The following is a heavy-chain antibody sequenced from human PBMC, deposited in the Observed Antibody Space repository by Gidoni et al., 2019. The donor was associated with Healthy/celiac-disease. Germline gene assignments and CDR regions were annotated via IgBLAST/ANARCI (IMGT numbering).Heavy chain of an antibody. CDR2: IWYDGSNK. CDR3: ARDLGGSTGFDY. D-gene: IGHD1-26*01. Sequence: QVQLVESGGGVVQPGRSLSLSCAASGFTFSSYGMHWVRQAPGTGLEWVAVIWYDGSNKYYAYSVKGRFTISRDNSKNTLYLQMNSLRAEDTAVYYCARDLGGSTGFDYWGQGTLVTVSS. J-gene: IGHJ4*02. CDR1: GFTFSSYG. V-gene: IGHV3-33*01.